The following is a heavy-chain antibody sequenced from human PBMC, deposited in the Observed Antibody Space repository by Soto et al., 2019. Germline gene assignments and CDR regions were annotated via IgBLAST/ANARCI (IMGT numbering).Heavy chain of an antibody. CDR3: ARGIEGWYQGRYYYGMDV. J-gene: IGHJ6*02. Sequence: QVQLQESGPGLVKPSETLSLTCTVSGGSVSSGSYYWSWIRQPPGKGLEWIGYIYYSGSTNSNPSLKSRVTISVDTSKNQLSLKLSSVTAADTAVYYCARGIEGWYQGRYYYGMDVWGQGTTVTVSS. V-gene: IGHV4-61*01. CDR1: GGSVSSGSYY. CDR2: IYYSGST. D-gene: IGHD6-19*01.